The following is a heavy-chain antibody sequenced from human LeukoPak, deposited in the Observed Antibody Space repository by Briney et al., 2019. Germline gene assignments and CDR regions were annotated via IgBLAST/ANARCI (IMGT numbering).Heavy chain of an antibody. D-gene: IGHD2-2*01. J-gene: IGHJ4*01. CDR3: AKDVPTAYFDY. CDR2: INTDGSHI. Sequence: GGSLRLSCAASGFTFNNFWMHRVCQAPGKGLVWVSRINTDGSHINYADSVKGRFTFSRDNAKNTLYLQMNSLRAEDTAVYYCAKDVPTAYFDYWG. V-gene: IGHV3-74*01. CDR1: GFTFNNFW.